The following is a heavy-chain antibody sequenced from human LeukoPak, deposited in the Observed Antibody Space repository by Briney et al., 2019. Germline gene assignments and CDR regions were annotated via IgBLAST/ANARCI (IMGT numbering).Heavy chain of an antibody. J-gene: IGHJ6*02. Sequence: AGGSLRLSCAASGFTFSSYSMNWVRQAPGTGLEWVSSIPGGGGATYYADSVRGRFSISRDSSKNTVYLQMNSLRDEDTAVYYCARARPWDSSRSYYFGMDVWGHGTTVTVSS. D-gene: IGHD3-22*01. CDR2: IPGGGGAT. CDR3: ARARPWDSSRSYYFGMDV. CDR1: GFTFSSYS. V-gene: IGHV3-23*01.